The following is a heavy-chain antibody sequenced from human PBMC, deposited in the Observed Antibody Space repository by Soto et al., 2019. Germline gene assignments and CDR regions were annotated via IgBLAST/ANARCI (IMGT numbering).Heavy chain of an antibody. J-gene: IGHJ6*02. CDR2: INPSGGGT. CDR3: ATLPAATVQEVYPFYYYGMDV. Sequence: ASVKVSCKASGYTFTSYYMHWVRQAPGQGLEWMGIINPSGGGTSYAQKFQGRVTMTRDTSTSTVYMELSSLRSEDTAVYYCATLPAATVQEVYPFYYYGMDVWGQGTTVTVSS. CDR1: GYTFTSYY. D-gene: IGHD2-2*01. V-gene: IGHV1-46*01.